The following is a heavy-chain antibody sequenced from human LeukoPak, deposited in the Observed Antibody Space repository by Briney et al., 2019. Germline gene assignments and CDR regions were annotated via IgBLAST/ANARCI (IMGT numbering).Heavy chain of an antibody. V-gene: IGHV3-33*08. CDR1: GFTFSSYA. D-gene: IGHD3-22*01. CDR3: ARDRSYYYDSSGYYGYYFDY. J-gene: IGHJ4*02. Sequence: GGSLRLSCAASGFTFSSYAMSWVRQAPGKGLEWVAVIWYDGSNKYYADSVKGRFTISRDNSKNTLYLQMNSLRAEDTAVYYCARDRSYYYDSSGYYGYYFDYWGQGTLVTVSS. CDR2: IWYDGSNK.